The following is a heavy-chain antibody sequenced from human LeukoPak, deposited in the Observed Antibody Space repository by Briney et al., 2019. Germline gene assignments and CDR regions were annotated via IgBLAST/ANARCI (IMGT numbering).Heavy chain of an antibody. CDR3: ARSDYLNSGSHTVFDAFDI. D-gene: IGHD3-10*01. J-gene: IGHJ3*02. V-gene: IGHV4-59*11. CDR2: NSDSGNT. Sequence: SETLYLTLTGSGGPLRRLYWNWIPRPPGKGLKGSGYNSDSGNTNYITYVKSQMSISVDKSKNQFYLKLSFVTAAETAMYYCARSDYLNSGSHTVFDAFDIWGQGTRVTVSS. CDR1: GGPLRRLY.